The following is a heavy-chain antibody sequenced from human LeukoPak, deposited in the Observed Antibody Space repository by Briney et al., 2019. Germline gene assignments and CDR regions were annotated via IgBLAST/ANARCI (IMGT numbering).Heavy chain of an antibody. D-gene: IGHD4-23*01. CDR3: AIVSGNDDYGGNVLDY. V-gene: IGHV3-23*01. Sequence: GGSLRLSCAASGFTFSSYAMSWVRQAPGKGLEWVSAISGSGGSTYYADSVKGRFTISRDNSKNTLYLQMNSLRAEDTAVYYCAIVSGNDDYGGNVLDYWGQGTLVTVSS. CDR2: ISGSGGST. CDR1: GFTFSSYA. J-gene: IGHJ4*02.